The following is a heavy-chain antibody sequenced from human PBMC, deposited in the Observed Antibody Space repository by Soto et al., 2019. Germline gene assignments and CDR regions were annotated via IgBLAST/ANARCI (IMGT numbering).Heavy chain of an antibody. CDR2: ISGSGGST. Sequence: GWSLRLSYAASGFTFSSYAMSWVRQAPGKGLEWVSGISGSGGSTYYADSVKGRFTISRDNSKNTLYLQMNSLRAEDTAVYYCAKLPYSSGPRWFDPWGQGTLVTVSS. D-gene: IGHD6-19*01. J-gene: IGHJ5*02. V-gene: IGHV3-23*01. CDR3: AKLPYSSGPRWFDP. CDR1: GFTFSSYA.